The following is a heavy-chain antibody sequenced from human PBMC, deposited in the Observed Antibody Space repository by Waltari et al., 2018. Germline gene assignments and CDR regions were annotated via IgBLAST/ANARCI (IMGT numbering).Heavy chain of an antibody. V-gene: IGHV1-69*05. D-gene: IGHD2-15*01. CDR1: GGTFSSYA. CDR2: IIPIFGTA. CDR3: AQADRAVDFDY. J-gene: IGHJ4*02. Sequence: QVQLVQSGAEVKKPGSSVKVSCTASGGTFSSYAISWVRQAPGQGLEWMGGIIPIFGTANYAQKFQGRVTITTDESTSTAYMELSSLRSEDTAVYYCAQADRAVDFDYWGQGTLVTVSS.